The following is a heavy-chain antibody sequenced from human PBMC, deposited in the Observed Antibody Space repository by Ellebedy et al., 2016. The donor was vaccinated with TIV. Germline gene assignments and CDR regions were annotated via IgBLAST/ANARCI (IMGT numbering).Heavy chain of an antibody. Sequence: SETLSLXXTVSGYSISSGYYWGWIRQPPGKGLEWIGSIYHSGSTYYNPSLKSRVTISVDTSKNQFSLKLSSVTAADTAVYYCARWRGYCSGGSCYSFDYWGQGTLVTVSS. CDR3: ARWRGYCSGGSCYSFDY. CDR2: IYHSGST. J-gene: IGHJ4*02. D-gene: IGHD2-15*01. CDR1: GYSISSGYY. V-gene: IGHV4-38-2*02.